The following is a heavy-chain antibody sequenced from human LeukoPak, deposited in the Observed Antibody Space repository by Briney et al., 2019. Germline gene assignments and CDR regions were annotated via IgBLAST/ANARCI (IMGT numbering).Heavy chain of an antibody. D-gene: IGHD2-2*01. V-gene: IGHV3-23*01. J-gene: IGHJ4*02. CDR1: GFTFSNYG. Sequence: PGGSLRLSCAASGFTFSNYGMNWVRQDPGRGLEWVSGISGSGGSTYYADSVKGRFTISRDNSKYTLYLQVNSLRAEDTAIYYCAKKRVLVVPAADFDYWGQGTLVTVSS. CDR3: AKKRVLVVPAADFDY. CDR2: ISGSGGST.